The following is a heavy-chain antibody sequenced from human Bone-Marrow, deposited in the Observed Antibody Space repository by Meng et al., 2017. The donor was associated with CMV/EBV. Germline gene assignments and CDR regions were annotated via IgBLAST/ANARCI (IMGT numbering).Heavy chain of an antibody. CDR3: AKVASRGYYFDY. Sequence: GGSLRLSCAASGFTFSSYAMSWVRQAPGKGLEWVSVIYSGGSSTYYADSVKGRFTISRDNSKNTLYLQMNSLRAEDTAVYYCAKVASRGYYFDYWGQGTLVTVSS. V-gene: IGHV3-23*03. D-gene: IGHD3-16*01. CDR1: GFTFSSYA. J-gene: IGHJ4*02. CDR2: IYSGGSST.